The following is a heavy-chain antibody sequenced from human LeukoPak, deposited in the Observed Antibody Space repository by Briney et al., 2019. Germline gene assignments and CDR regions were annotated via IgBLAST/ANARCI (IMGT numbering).Heavy chain of an antibody. CDR1: GFSFSNYA. J-gene: IGHJ4*02. Sequence: GGSLRLSCSASGFSFSNYAMHWVRQAPGKGLEYVSAISSNGGSTYYAGSVKGRFTISRDNSKSTLYLQMDSLRAEDTAVYYCAKCGNSGCHLIDYWGQGTLVTVSS. V-gene: IGHV3-64*04. D-gene: IGHD5-12*01. CDR3: AKCGNSGCHLIDY. CDR2: ISSNGGST.